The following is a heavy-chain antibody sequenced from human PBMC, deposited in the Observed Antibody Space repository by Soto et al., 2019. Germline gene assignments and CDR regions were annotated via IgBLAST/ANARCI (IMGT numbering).Heavy chain of an antibody. CDR1: GYTFTNYW. CDR3: AASIFYYGMDV. J-gene: IGHJ6*02. CDR2: IYPGDSDT. Sequence: PGESLKISCKGSGYTFTNYWIGWVRQMPGKGLEWMGIIYPGDSDTKYNPSFQGQVTISADKSITTTYLQWSSLKASDTAIYYCAASIFYYGMDVWGQGATVTVSS. V-gene: IGHV5-51*01.